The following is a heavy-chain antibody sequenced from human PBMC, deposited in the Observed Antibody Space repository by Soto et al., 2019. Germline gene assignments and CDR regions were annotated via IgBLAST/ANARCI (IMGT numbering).Heavy chain of an antibody. CDR3: ARGRLHLAPGTRLRYYAIDV. J-gene: IGHJ6*02. CDR2: MNHGGAT. CDR1: GGSFTGYY. D-gene: IGHD4-4*01. Sequence: QVQLHQWGAGLLQPSETLSLTCAIDGGSFTGYYWSWIRQAPGEGLEWIGEMNHGGATNVHPSLKSRILISMDASKNQFSVNLSSVTAADTAIYFCARGRLHLAPGTRLRYYAIDVWGQGPTVIISS. V-gene: IGHV4-34*01.